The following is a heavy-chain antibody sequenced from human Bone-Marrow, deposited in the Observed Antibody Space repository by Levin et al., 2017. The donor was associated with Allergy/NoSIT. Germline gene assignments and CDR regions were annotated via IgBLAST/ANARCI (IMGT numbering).Heavy chain of an antibody. V-gene: IGHV1-18*04. D-gene: IGHD3-16*01. Sequence: GASVKVSCKSIGYIFTSYTITWVRQAPGQGLEWMGWITNHNGDTYYARKFQGRVTMTTDTSTTTAYMQLTSLRSDDTAIYYCAREAGSMSWGSRLDYYYGMDVWGQGTTVTVSS. CDR2: ITNHNGDT. CDR3: AREAGSMSWGSRLDYYYGMDV. CDR1: GYIFTSYT. J-gene: IGHJ6*02.